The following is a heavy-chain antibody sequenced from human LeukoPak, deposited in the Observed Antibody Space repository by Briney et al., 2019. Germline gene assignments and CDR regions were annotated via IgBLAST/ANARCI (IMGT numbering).Heavy chain of an antibody. CDR1: EFSFSSYS. Sequence: GGSLRLSCAASEFSFSSYSMNWVRQAPGKGLEWVSYISSSGSATYHADSVKGRFTISRDNAKNSLYLQMNSLRAEDTAVYYCARADDSSGYYYFISHYYMDVWGKGTTVTISS. CDR3: ARADDSSGYYYFISHYYMDV. CDR2: ISSSGSAT. V-gene: IGHV3-48*04. D-gene: IGHD3-22*01. J-gene: IGHJ6*03.